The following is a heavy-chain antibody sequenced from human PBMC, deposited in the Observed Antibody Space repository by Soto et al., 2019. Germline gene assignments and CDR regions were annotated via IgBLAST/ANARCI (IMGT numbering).Heavy chain of an antibody. CDR2: IKQDGSEK. V-gene: IGHV3-7*05. CDR1: GFTFSSYW. CDR3: ARERVETTVINYYYGMDV. Sequence: EVQLVESGGGLVQPGGSLRLSCAASGFTFSSYWMSWVRQAPGKGLEWVANIKQDGSEKYYVDSVKGRFTISRDNAKNSLYLQMNSLRAEGTAVYYCARERVETTVINYYYGMDVWGQGTTVTVSS. J-gene: IGHJ6*02. D-gene: IGHD4-4*01.